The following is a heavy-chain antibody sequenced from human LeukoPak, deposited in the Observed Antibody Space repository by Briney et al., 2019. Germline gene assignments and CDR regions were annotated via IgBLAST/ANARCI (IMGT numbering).Heavy chain of an antibody. Sequence: GGSLRLSCAASGFTFSSYSMNWVRQVPGKGLDWVSSISSSSSNTYYADSVKGRFTISRDNAKNSLYLQMNSLRAEDTAVYYCAREYCSGGRCYAYLDYWGPGTLVTVSS. J-gene: IGHJ4*02. D-gene: IGHD2-15*01. V-gene: IGHV3-21*01. CDR3: AREYCSGGRCYAYLDY. CDR1: GFTFSSYS. CDR2: ISSSSSNT.